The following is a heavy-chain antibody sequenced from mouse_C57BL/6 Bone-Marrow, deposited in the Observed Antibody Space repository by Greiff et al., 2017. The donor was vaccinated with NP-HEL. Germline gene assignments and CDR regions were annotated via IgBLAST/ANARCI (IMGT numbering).Heavy chain of an antibody. D-gene: IGHD3-2*02. J-gene: IGHJ3*01. Sequence: DVQLVESGGGLVKPGGSLKLSCAASGFTFSSYAMSWVRQTPEKRLEWVATISDGGSYTYYPDNVKGRFTISRDNAKNNLYLQMSHLKSEDTAMYYCARDTAQDSWFAYWGQGTLVTVSA. CDR1: GFTFSSYA. V-gene: IGHV5-4*01. CDR3: ARDTAQDSWFAY. CDR2: ISDGGSYT.